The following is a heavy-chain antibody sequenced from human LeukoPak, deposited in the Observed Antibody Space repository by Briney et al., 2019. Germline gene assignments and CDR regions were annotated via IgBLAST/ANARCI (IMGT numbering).Heavy chain of an antibody. V-gene: IGHV3-23*01. Sequence: GGSLRLSCAASGFTFSSQAMSWVRQAPGRGLEWVSTISGSGSSTFYADSVKGRFTISRDTSKNTLYLQMNSLRAEDTAMYYCATGRYFDWLYSFDPWGQGTLVTVSS. J-gene: IGHJ5*02. D-gene: IGHD3-9*01. CDR2: ISGSGSST. CDR1: GFTFSSQA. CDR3: ATGRYFDWLYSFDP.